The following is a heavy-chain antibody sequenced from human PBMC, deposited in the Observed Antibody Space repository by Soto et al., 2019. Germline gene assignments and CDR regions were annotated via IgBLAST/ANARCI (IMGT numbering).Heavy chain of an antibody. J-gene: IGHJ4*02. CDR1: GCTCDDYA. CDR2: ISWNSGSI. CDR3: ARVRIQGGFDY. Sequence: PLRLPWGVAGCTCDDYAGRCVMQAPGKGLEWVSGISWNSGSIGYADSVKGRFTISRDNAKNSLYLQMNSLRSEDMSLYYCARVRIQGGFDYWGQGTLVTVSS. D-gene: IGHD2-15*01. V-gene: IGHV3-9*03.